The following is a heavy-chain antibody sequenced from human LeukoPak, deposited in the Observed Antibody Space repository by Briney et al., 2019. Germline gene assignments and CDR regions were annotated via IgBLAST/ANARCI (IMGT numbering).Heavy chain of an antibody. J-gene: IGHJ3*02. CDR2: INTNTRTP. CDR1: GYTFTKYA. Sequence: ASVKVSCKASGYTFTKYAINWVRQAPGQGLEWMGWINTNTRTPTYAQGFTGRLVFSLDTSVSTAYLQISSLAAEDTAVYYRARGGFDSRWACDIWGQRTVVTVSS. D-gene: IGHD3-9*01. CDR3: ARGGFDSRWACDI. V-gene: IGHV7-4-1*02.